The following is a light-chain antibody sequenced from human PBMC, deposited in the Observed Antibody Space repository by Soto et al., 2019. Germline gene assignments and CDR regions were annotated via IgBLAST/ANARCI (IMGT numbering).Light chain of an antibody. CDR1: QRTSSW. CDR3: QQYNSYSCT. Sequence: DIQMTQSPSTLSASVGDRVTITCRASQRTSSWLAWFQPKPGKAPKLLIYKASSLRSGVPSRFRGSGSVTEFTLNSSSLQPDDFATYYCQQYNSYSCTFGQGTKLEIK. CDR2: KAS. J-gene: IGKJ2*02. V-gene: IGKV1-5*03.